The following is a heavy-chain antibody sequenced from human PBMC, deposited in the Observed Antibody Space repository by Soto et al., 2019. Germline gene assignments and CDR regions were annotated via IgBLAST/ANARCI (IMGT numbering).Heavy chain of an antibody. CDR2: ISSSSSYI. D-gene: IGHD6-19*01. J-gene: IGHJ6*02. CDR1: GFTFSSYS. V-gene: IGHV3-21*01. CDR3: ARGRGWPNYYYYYGMDV. Sequence: PGGSLRLSCAASGFTFSSYSMNWVRQAPGKGLEWVSSISSSSSYIYYADSVKGRFTISRDNAKNSLYLQMNSLRAEDTAVYYCARGRGWPNYYYYYGMDVWGQGTTVTVSS.